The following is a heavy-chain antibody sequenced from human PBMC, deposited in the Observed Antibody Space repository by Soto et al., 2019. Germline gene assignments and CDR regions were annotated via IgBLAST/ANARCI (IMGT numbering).Heavy chain of an antibody. Sequence: PSETLSLTCAVCGESFSGYNWSWIRQPPGKGLEWIGYIYYSGSTNYNPSLKSRVTISVDTSKNQFSLKLSSVTAADTAVYYCATGLEDWFDPWGQGTLVTVSS. V-gene: IGHV4-59*01. D-gene: IGHD3-3*01. CDR3: ATGLEDWFDP. CDR2: IYYSGST. CDR1: GESFSGYN. J-gene: IGHJ5*02.